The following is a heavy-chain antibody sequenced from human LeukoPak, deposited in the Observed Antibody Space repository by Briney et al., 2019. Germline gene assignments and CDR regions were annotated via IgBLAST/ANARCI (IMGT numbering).Heavy chain of an antibody. D-gene: IGHD2-2*03. CDR1: GGSFRGYY. CDR2: INHSGST. Sequence: SETLSLTCAVYGGSFRGYYWSWIRQPPGKGLEWIGEINHSGSTNYNPSLKSRVTISVDTSKNQFSLKLSSVTAADTAVYYCARGLDIVVVPAAALYFDYWGQGTLVTVSS. V-gene: IGHV4-34*01. J-gene: IGHJ4*02. CDR3: ARGLDIVVVPAAALYFDY.